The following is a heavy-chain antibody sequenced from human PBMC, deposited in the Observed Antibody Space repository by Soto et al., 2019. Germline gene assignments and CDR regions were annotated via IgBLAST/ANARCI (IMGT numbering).Heavy chain of an antibody. CDR2: INPNSGGT. D-gene: IGHD5-18*01. J-gene: IGHJ4*02. CDR3: ARGRYSYGPTKSYYFDY. Sequence: QVQLVQSGAEVKKPGASVKVSCKASGYTFTGYYMHWVRQAPGQGLEWMGWINPNSGGTNYAQKFQGRVTITRDTSISTAYMELSRLRSDDTAVYYCARGRYSYGPTKSYYFDYWGQGTLVTVSS. V-gene: IGHV1-2*02. CDR1: GYTFTGYY.